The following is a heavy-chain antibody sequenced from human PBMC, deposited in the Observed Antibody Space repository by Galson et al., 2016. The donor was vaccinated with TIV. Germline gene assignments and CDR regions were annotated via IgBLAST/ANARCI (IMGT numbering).Heavy chain of an antibody. CDR3: ARDPLFGGMDV. CDR1: QFPFSDYW. CDR2: IKQDGSDR. D-gene: IGHD3-10*02. V-gene: IGHV3-7*03. Sequence: SLRLSCAASQFPFSDYWVNWIRQAPGKGLEWVATIKQDGSDRYYGDSVKGRFTISRDNAKRLLYLHMSSLRVEDTAVYYCARDPLFGGMDVWGQGATVAVS. J-gene: IGHJ6*02.